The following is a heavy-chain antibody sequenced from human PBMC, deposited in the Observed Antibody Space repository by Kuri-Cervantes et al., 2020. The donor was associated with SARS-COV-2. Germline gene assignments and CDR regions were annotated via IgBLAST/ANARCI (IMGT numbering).Heavy chain of an antibody. V-gene: IGHV3-48*01. CDR3: ARIASSSGWENFDY. Sequence: GESLKISCAASGFTFSSYSMNWVRQAPGKGLEWVSYISSSSSTIYYADSVKGRFTISRDNAKNSLYLQMNSLRAEDTAVYYCARIASSSGWENFDYRGQGPLVTVSS. D-gene: IGHD6-19*01. J-gene: IGHJ4*02. CDR1: GFTFSSYS. CDR2: ISSSSSTI.